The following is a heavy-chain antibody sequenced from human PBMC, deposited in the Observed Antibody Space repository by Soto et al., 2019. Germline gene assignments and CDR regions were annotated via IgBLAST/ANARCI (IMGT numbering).Heavy chain of an antibody. Sequence: PGESLKISCKGSGYSFTSYWISWVRQMPGKGLEWMGRIDPSDSYTNYSPSFQGHVTISADKSISTAYLQWSSLKASDTAMYYCARRGAVAGTDGYYYYDYGMDVWGQGTTVTVSS. D-gene: IGHD6-19*01. J-gene: IGHJ6*02. CDR2: IDPSDSYT. V-gene: IGHV5-10-1*01. CDR1: GYSFTSYW. CDR3: ARRGAVAGTDGYYYYDYGMDV.